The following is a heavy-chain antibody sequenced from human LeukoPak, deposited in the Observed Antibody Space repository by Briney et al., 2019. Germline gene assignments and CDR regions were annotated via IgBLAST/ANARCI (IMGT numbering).Heavy chain of an antibody. CDR1: GGSFSGYY. CDR2: IYYSGNT. J-gene: IGHJ4*02. V-gene: IGHV4-34*01. CDR3: ARQTGAGLFILP. D-gene: IGHD3-3*01. Sequence: PSETLSLTCAVYGGSFSGYYWSWIRRPPGKGLEWVGSIYYSGNTYYNPSLKSRVTISVDTSKNQFSLILTSVTAADTAVYYCARQTGAGLFILPGGQGTLVTVSS.